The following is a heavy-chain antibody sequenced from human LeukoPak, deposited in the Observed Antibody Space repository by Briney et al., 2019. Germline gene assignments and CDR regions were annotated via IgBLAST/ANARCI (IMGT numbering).Heavy chain of an antibody. CDR2: IKPNSGGT. J-gene: IGHJ3*02. CDR3: ARAGVWDSSDTSGYHNGAFDI. CDR1: GYTFTSYY. Sequence: VASVKVSCKASGYTFTSYYMHWVRQAPGQGLEWMGRIKPNSGGTNYGQKFQGRVTMTRDTSISIAYMELSNLRSDDTAVYYCARAGVWDSSDTSGYHNGAFDIWGQGTMVTVSS. V-gene: IGHV1-2*06. D-gene: IGHD3-22*01.